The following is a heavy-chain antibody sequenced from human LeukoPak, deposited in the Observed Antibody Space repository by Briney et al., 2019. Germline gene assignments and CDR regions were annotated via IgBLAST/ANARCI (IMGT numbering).Heavy chain of an antibody. Sequence: GGSLRLSCAASAFTCSSYGMNRVRQAPGKGLEWVSTISGDGVSTFYADSVKGRFTISSDSYKNTVSLQMNSLRAEDTALYYCATSLRYRYRDWIEVWGPGTLVTVSS. J-gene: IGHJ1*01. CDR1: AFTCSSYG. CDR2: ISGDGVST. CDR3: ATSLRYRYRDWIEV. V-gene: IGHV3-23*01. D-gene: IGHD3-16*02.